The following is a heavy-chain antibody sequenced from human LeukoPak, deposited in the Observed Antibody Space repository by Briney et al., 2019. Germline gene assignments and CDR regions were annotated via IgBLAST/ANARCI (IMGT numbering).Heavy chain of an antibody. D-gene: IGHD2-2*01. CDR1: GFTFSSYA. Sequence: GGSLRLSCAASGFTFSSYAMGWVRQAPGKGLEWVSAISGSGGSTYYADSVKGRFTISRDNSKNTLYLQMNSLRAEDTAVYYCAKAKNRGDIVVVPAAQDYWGQGTLVTVSS. CDR3: AKAKNRGDIVVVPAAQDY. J-gene: IGHJ4*02. CDR2: ISGSGGST. V-gene: IGHV3-23*01.